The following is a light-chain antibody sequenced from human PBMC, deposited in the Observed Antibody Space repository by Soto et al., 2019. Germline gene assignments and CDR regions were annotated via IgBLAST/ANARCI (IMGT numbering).Light chain of an antibody. CDR2: EVT. CDR3: SSYTSSSTVV. V-gene: IGLV2-14*01. Sequence: QPASVSGSLGQSITISCTGTSSDVGGYNYVSWYQQHPGKDPKVVIFEVTIRPSGVSSRFSGSKSGNTASLTVSGLQAEDEGDYYCSSYTSSSTVVFGGGTKLTVL. CDR1: SSDVGGYNY. J-gene: IGLJ2*01.